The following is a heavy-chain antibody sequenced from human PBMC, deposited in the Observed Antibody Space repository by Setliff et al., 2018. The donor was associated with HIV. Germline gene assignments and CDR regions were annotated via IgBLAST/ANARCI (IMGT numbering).Heavy chain of an antibody. J-gene: IGHJ4*02. CDR2: IYYTGFT. CDR3: ARSIYGSGSYPLDY. D-gene: IGHD3-10*01. CDR1: GGSISYYH. V-gene: IGHV4-4*07. Sequence: SETLSLTCSVSGGSISYYHWSWIRQPAGKGLEWIGRIYYTGFTDYNPSLKSRLTMSVDTSKNEFSLKLSSVTAADTAVYFCARSIYGSGSYPLDYWGQGILVTVSS.